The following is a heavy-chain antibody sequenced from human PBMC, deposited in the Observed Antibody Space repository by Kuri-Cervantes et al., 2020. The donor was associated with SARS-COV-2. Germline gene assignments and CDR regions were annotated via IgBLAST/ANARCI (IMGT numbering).Heavy chain of an antibody. D-gene: IGHD6-19*01. CDR2: IYYSGST. Sequence: SQTLSLTCAVYGGSFSDYYWNWIRQPPGKGLEWIGYIYYSGSTNYNPSLKSRATISVDTSKNQFSLKLSSVTAADTAVYYCAREREGYSSGRYYFDYWGQGTLVTVSS. CDR3: AREREGYSSGRYYFDY. J-gene: IGHJ4*02. CDR1: GGSFSDYY. V-gene: IGHV4-59*01.